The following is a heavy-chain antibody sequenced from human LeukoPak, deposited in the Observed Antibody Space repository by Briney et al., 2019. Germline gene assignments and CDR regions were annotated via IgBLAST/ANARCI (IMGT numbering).Heavy chain of an antibody. CDR3: AKADYYGSGSYYTPSYYFDY. CDR2: IWYDGSNK. D-gene: IGHD3-10*01. J-gene: IGHJ4*02. CDR1: GFTFSSYG. V-gene: IGHV3-33*06. Sequence: GGSLRLSCAASGFTFSSYGMHWVRQAPGKGLEWVAAIWYDGSNKYYADSVKGRFTISRDNSKNTLYLQMNSLRAEDTAVYYCAKADYYGSGSYYTPSYYFDYWGQGTLVTVSS.